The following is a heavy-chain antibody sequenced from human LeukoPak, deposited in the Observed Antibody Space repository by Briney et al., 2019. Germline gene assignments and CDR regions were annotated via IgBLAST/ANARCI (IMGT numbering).Heavy chain of an antibody. CDR3: ARGYYYDSSGDPYYYYYYMDV. D-gene: IGHD3-22*01. Sequence: PSETLSLTCTVSGGSISSGSYYWSWIRQPPGKGLEWIGEINHSGSTNYNPSLKSRVTISVDTSKNQFSLKLSSVTAADTAVYYCARGYYYDSSGDPYYYYYYMDVWGKGTTVTVSS. CDR1: GGSISSGSYY. V-gene: IGHV4-39*07. J-gene: IGHJ6*03. CDR2: INHSGST.